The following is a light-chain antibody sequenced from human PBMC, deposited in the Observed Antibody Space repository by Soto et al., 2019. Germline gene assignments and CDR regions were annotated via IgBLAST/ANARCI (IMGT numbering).Light chain of an antibody. CDR1: QIISSSS. J-gene: IGKJ2*01. Sequence: EIVLTQSPGTLSLSPGQSATLSCRASQIISSSSLAWYQQRHGQAPRLLIYDVSSRAPGIPDRFSGSGSGTDFTLTISRLEPEDFAVYFCQQFGDSSYTFGQGTKLEIK. CDR2: DVS. V-gene: IGKV3-20*01. CDR3: QQFGDSSYT.